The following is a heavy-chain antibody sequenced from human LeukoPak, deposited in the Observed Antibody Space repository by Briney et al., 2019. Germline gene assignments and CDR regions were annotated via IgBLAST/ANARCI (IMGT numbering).Heavy chain of an antibody. D-gene: IGHD5-12*01. CDR2: ISSNGGST. CDR3: VKDGGYSGYETFGY. J-gene: IGHJ4*02. CDR1: GFTLSRYA. V-gene: IGHV3-64D*06. Sequence: PGGSLRLSCSASGFTLSRYAIHWVRQAPGKGLEYVSAISSNGGSTYYADSVKGRFTISRDNSKNTLYLQMSSLRAEDTAVYYCVKDGGYSGYETFGYWGQGTLVTVSS.